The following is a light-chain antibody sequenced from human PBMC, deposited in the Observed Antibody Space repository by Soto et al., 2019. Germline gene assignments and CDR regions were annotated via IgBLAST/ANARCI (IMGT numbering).Light chain of an antibody. Sequence: DIQMTQSPSFLSASVGDRVTITCQASQDIRNYLNWYQQKPGKAPKLLIYDASNLETGVPSRFSGRGSGTDFTFTISSLQPEDIATYYCQQYDNLLLTFGPGTKVDVK. V-gene: IGKV1-33*01. CDR3: QQYDNLLLT. CDR2: DAS. J-gene: IGKJ3*01. CDR1: QDIRNY.